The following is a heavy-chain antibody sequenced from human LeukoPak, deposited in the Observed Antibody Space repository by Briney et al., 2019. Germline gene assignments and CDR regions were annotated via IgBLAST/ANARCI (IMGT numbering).Heavy chain of an antibody. CDR3: AKLEGPGDGDAFDI. D-gene: IGHD3-10*01. Sequence: GGSLRLSCAASGFTFNSYTMNWVRQAPGQGLEWVSFISSGSDTIYYADSVKGRFTISRDNAKNLLSLQMNSLSAEDTAVYYCAKLEGPGDGDAFDIWGQGTMVTVSS. CDR2: ISSGSDTI. J-gene: IGHJ3*02. V-gene: IGHV3-48*01. CDR1: GFTFNSYT.